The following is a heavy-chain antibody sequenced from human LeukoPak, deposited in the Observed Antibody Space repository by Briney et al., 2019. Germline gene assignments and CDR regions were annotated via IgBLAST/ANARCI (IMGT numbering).Heavy chain of an antibody. CDR3: ARDRYFDWLEFDY. V-gene: IGHV4-34*01. CDR1: GGSFSGYY. J-gene: IGHJ4*02. Sequence: PSEILSLTCAVYGGSFSGYYWSWIRQPPGKGLEWIGEINHSGSTNYNPSLKSRVTISVDTSKNQFSLKLSSVTAADTAVYYCARDRYFDWLEFDYWGQGTLVTVSS. D-gene: IGHD3-9*01. CDR2: INHSGST.